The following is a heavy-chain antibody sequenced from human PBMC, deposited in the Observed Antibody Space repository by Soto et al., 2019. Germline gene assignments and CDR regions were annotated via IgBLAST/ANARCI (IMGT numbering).Heavy chain of an antibody. CDR1: GGSISSSSYY. CDR2: IYYSGST. Sequence: SETLSLTCTVSGGSISSSSYYWGWIRQPPGKGLEWIGSIYYSGSTYYNPSLKSRVTISVDTSKNQFSLKLSSVTAADTAVYYCASAFRITIFGVARGWFDPWGQGTLVTVSS. V-gene: IGHV4-39*01. J-gene: IGHJ5*02. D-gene: IGHD3-3*01. CDR3: ASAFRITIFGVARGWFDP.